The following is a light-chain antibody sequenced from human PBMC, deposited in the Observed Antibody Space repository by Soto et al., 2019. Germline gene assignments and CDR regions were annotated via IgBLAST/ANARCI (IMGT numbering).Light chain of an antibody. Sequence: ESVLTESPATVALSRGRSPTLSGRSSQSVSSYLAWYQQKPGQAPRLLIYDAYKRATGIPDRLSGSGSATDFTLTISSLATEDFAVYSCQQRSHWHRITVGPGTRLEIK. J-gene: IGKJ5*01. CDR1: QSVSSY. CDR3: QQRSHWHRIT. CDR2: DAY. V-gene: IGKV3-11*01.